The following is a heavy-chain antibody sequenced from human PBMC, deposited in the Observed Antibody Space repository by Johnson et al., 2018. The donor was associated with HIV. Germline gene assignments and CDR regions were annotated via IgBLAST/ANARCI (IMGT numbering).Heavy chain of an antibody. J-gene: IGHJ3*02. CDR1: GFTFSTYG. Sequence: QVQLVESGGGVVQPGGSLTLSCAASGFTFSTYGMHWVRQAPGKGLEWVTFIRYDGSSKYYADSVKGRFTISRDNSKNTLYLQMNSLRAEETAVYYCARDGPTRLVGARGVFDAFDIWGQGTMVTVSS. CDR2: IRYDGSSK. V-gene: IGHV3-30*02. D-gene: IGHD1-26*01. CDR3: ARDGPTRLVGARGVFDAFDI.